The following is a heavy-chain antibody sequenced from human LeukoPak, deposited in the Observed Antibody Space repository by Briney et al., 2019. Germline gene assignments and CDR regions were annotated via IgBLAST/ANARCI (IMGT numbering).Heavy chain of an antibody. V-gene: IGHV4-59*08. Sequence: PSETLPLTCTVSGGSISTYFWSWIRQPPGKGLEWIGHIYYSGSTTYNPSLKSRVTISVDTSKNQFSLKLSSVTAADTAVYYCARHKTGGTYPLDYWGQGTLVTVSS. CDR1: GGSISTYF. J-gene: IGHJ4*02. CDR2: IYYSGST. D-gene: IGHD1-26*01. CDR3: ARHKTGGTYPLDY.